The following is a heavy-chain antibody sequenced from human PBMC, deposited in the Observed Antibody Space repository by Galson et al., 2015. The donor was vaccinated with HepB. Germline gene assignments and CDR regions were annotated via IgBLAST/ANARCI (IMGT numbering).Heavy chain of an antibody. Sequence: SLRLSCAASGFTFSFYTMNWVRQAPGKGLEWVSSITTSSTDIYYADSVKGRFTISRDNAKNSLFLQMNSLRAEDTAVYYCARAFEMDVWGKGTTFTVSS. V-gene: IGHV3-21*01. CDR3: ARAFEMDV. J-gene: IGHJ6*04. CDR2: ITTSSTDI. CDR1: GFTFSFYT.